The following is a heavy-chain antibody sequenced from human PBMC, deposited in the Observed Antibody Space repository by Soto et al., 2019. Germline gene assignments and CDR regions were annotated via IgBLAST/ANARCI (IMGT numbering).Heavy chain of an antibody. CDR3: ARGNSCGGDCLRWFDS. Sequence: SETLSLTCAVYGGSFSGYYWSWIRQPPGKGLEWIGEINHSGSTNYNPSLKRRVTISVDTSKNQFSLKLSSVTAADTAVYYCARGNSCGGDCLRWFDSWGQGTLVTVSS. V-gene: IGHV4-34*01. D-gene: IGHD2-21*02. CDR1: GGSFSGYY. CDR2: INHSGST. J-gene: IGHJ5*01.